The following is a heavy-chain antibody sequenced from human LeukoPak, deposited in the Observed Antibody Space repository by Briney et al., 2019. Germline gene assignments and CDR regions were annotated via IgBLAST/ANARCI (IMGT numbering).Heavy chain of an antibody. Sequence: GGSLRLSCAASGFTFSSYAMSWVRQAPGKGLEWVSIISASGGTTYYADSVKGRFTISRDNSKNTLYLQMNSLRAEDTAVYYCATTYLYYYYGMDVWGQGTTVTVSS. D-gene: IGHD2-21*01. CDR3: ATTYLYYYYGMDV. J-gene: IGHJ6*02. V-gene: IGHV3-23*01. CDR2: ISASGGTT. CDR1: GFTFSSYA.